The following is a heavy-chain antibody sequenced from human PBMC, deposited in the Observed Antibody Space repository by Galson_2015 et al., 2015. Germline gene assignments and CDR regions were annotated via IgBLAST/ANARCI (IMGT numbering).Heavy chain of an antibody. J-gene: IGHJ6*02. CDR1: GGTFSSYA. D-gene: IGHD2-2*02. CDR2: IIPIFGIA. Sequence: SVKVSCKASGGTFSSYAISWVRQAPGQGLEWMGGIIPIFGIANYAQKFQGRVTITADKSTSTAYMELSSLRSEDTAVYYCARDGGGSDIVVVPAAIPGHYYYGMDVWGQGTTVTVSS. CDR3: ARDGGGSDIVVVPAAIPGHYYYGMDV. V-gene: IGHV1-69*10.